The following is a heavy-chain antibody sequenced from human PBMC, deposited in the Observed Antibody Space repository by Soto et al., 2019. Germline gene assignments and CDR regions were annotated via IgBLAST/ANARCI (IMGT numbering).Heavy chain of an antibody. CDR2: INHSGFT. CDR3: ARGHGRFAH. CDR1: GGSFTGYF. J-gene: IGHJ4*02. Sequence: SETLSLTCDVSGGSFTGYFWSWIRQPPGKGLEWIGEINHSGFTNYNPSLTGRVTISLDTSKSQFSLKLSSLTAADTAFYFCARGHGRFAHWGQGTLVTVSS. V-gene: IGHV4-34*01.